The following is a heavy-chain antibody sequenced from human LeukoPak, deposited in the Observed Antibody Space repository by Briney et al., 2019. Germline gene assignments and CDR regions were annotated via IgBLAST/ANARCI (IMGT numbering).Heavy chain of an antibody. Sequence: GRSLRLSCAASGFTFSSYAMHWVRQAPGKGLEWVAVMSYDGSNKYYADSVKGRFTISRDNSKNTLYLQMNSLRAEDTAVYYCARPSCSSTSCYEGNALDIWGQGTMVTVSS. CDR1: GFTFSSYA. CDR3: ARPSCSSTSCYEGNALDI. J-gene: IGHJ3*02. CDR2: MSYDGSNK. V-gene: IGHV3-30*04. D-gene: IGHD2-2*01.